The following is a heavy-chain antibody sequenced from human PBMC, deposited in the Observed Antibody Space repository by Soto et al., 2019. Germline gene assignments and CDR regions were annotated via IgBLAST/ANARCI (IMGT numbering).Heavy chain of an antibody. CDR2: IYTRAS. J-gene: IGHJ4*02. CDR1: GFSVGRSY. D-gene: IGHD3-22*01. CDR3: AKEDISGYCTN. Sequence: GGSLRLSCAASGFSVGRSYMSWVRQPPGRGLEWVSVIYTRASYYADSVRGRFTISRDISKNTLYLQMNSLRAEDTAIYYCAKEDISGYCTNWGQGAVVTVSS. V-gene: IGHV3-53*01.